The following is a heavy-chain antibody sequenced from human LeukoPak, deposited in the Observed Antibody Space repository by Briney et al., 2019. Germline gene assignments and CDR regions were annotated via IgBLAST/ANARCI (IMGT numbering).Heavy chain of an antibody. CDR1: GFSLSTSGMC. V-gene: IGHV2-70*11. CDR2: IDWDDDK. Sequence: KSGPALVKPTQTLTLTCTFSGFSLSTSGMCVSWIRQPPGKALEWLARIDWDDDKYYSTSLKTRLTISKDTSKNQVVLTTTNMDPVDTATYYCARTYCTNGVCSPRAYYFDYWGQGTLVTVSS. CDR3: ARTYCTNGVCSPRAYYFDY. D-gene: IGHD2-8*01. J-gene: IGHJ4*02.